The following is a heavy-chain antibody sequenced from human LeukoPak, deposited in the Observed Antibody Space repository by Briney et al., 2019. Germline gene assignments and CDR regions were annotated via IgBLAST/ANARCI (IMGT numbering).Heavy chain of an antibody. CDR2: IKSKTDGGTT. Sequence: GGSLRLSCAASGFTFSNAWMSWVRQAPGKGLEWVGRIKSKTDGGTTDYAAPVKGRFTISRDDSKNTLYLQMNSLRAEDTAVYYCARDENYYGSGSYSPGGDAFDIWGQGTMVTVSS. V-gene: IGHV3-15*01. CDR3: ARDENYYGSGSYSPGGDAFDI. D-gene: IGHD3-10*01. J-gene: IGHJ3*02. CDR1: GFTFSNAW.